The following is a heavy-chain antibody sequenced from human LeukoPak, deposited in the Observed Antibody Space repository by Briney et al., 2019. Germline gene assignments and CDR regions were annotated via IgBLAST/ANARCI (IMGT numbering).Heavy chain of an antibody. CDR3: AKQYGSGWYFFDY. Sequence: GGSLRLSCAASGLTFSSYGMHWVRQAPGKGLEWVAIVSYDGSNKYYADSVKGRFTISRDNSKNTLYLQMNSLRVDDTAVYYCAKQYGSGWYFFDYWGQGTLVTVSS. CDR2: VSYDGSNK. D-gene: IGHD6-19*01. V-gene: IGHV3-30*18. CDR1: GLTFSSYG. J-gene: IGHJ4*02.